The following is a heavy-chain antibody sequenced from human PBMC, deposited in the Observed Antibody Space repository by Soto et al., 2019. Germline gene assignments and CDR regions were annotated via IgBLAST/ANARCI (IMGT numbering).Heavy chain of an antibody. CDR1: GFTFSGFA. V-gene: IGHV3-23*01. J-gene: IGHJ4*02. CDR3: AKGSSSSRPYYFDY. CDR2: ITGSGGST. Sequence: EVQLLESGGGLAQPGGSLRLSCAASGFTFSGFAMSWVRQAPGKGLEWVSAITGSGGSTYHADSVKGRFTISRDNSKNTLYLEMNSLRAYDTAVYYCAKGSSSSRPYYFDYWGQGTLATVSS. D-gene: IGHD6-6*01.